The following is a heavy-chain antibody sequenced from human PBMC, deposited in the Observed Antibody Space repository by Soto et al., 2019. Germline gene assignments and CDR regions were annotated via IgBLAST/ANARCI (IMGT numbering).Heavy chain of an antibody. CDR3: AIEYCSSTSCYRDY. Sequence: QVQLVQSGAEVKKPGSSVKVSCKASGGTFSSYTISWVRQAPGQGLEWMGRIIPILGIVNYAQKFQGRVTSTADKSTSTAYMELSSLRSEDTAVYYCAIEYCSSTSCYRDYWGQGTLVTVSS. CDR1: GGTFSSYT. D-gene: IGHD2-2*02. J-gene: IGHJ4*02. CDR2: IIPILGIV. V-gene: IGHV1-69*02.